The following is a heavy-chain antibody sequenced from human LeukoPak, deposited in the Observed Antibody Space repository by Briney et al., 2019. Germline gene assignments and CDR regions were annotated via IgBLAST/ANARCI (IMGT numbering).Heavy chain of an antibody. D-gene: IGHD2-8*01. CDR3: ARAQNGVPPGYYYYYYGMDV. Sequence: GSSVKVSCKASGCTFSSYAISWVRQAPGQGLEWMGRIIPILGIANYAQKFQGRVTITADKSTSTAYMELSSLRSEDTAVYYCARAQNGVPPGYYYYYYGMDVWGQGTTVTVSS. V-gene: IGHV1-69*04. CDR2: IIPILGIA. J-gene: IGHJ6*02. CDR1: GCTFSSYA.